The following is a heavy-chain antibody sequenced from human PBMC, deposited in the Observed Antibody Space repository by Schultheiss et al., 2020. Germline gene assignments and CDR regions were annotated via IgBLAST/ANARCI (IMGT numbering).Heavy chain of an antibody. CDR1: GFTFSSYW. D-gene: IGHD2-15*01. V-gene: IGHV3-30-3*01. J-gene: IGHJ6*02. CDR3: ARDGVDCSGGSCYSEGMDV. Sequence: WGSLRLSCAASGFTFSSYWMHWVRQAPGKGLEWVAVISYDGSNKYYADSVKGRFTISRDNSKNTLYLQMNSLRAEDTAVYYCARDGVDCSGGSCYSEGMDVWGQGTTVTVSS. CDR2: ISYDGSNK.